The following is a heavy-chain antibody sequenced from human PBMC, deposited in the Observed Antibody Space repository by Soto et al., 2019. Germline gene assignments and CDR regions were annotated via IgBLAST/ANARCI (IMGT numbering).Heavy chain of an antibody. V-gene: IGHV1-18*01. CDR1: GYTFTSYG. J-gene: IGHJ3*02. Sequence: ASVKVSCKASGYTFTSYGISWVRQAPGQGLEWMGWISAYNGNTNYAQKLQGRVTMTTDTSTSTAYMELRSLRSDDTAVYYCARDTGGGTIFGVVIDAPDDAFDIWGQGTMVTVSS. CDR3: ARDTGGGTIFGVVIDAPDDAFDI. D-gene: IGHD3-3*01. CDR2: ISAYNGNT.